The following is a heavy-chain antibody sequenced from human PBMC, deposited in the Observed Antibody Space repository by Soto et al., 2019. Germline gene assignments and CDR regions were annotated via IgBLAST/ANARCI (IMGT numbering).Heavy chain of an antibody. CDR2: ISGSGGST. D-gene: IGHD3-22*01. Sequence: PGGSLRLSCAASGFTFSSYAMSWVRQAPGKGLEWVSGISGSGGSTYYADSVKGRFTISRDNSKNTLYLQMNSLRAEDTAVYYCAKNPGYYYDSTGYHFDYWGQGTLVTVPQ. CDR3: AKNPGYYYDSTGYHFDY. J-gene: IGHJ4*02. CDR1: GFTFSSYA. V-gene: IGHV3-23*01.